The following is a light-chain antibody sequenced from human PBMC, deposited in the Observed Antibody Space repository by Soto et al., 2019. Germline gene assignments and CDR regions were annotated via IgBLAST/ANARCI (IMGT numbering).Light chain of an antibody. CDR1: SSNIGSNT. V-gene: IGLV1-44*01. CDR2: SNN. CDR3: AAWDDSPNGVV. J-gene: IGLJ2*01. Sequence: QSVLTQPPSASGTPGQRVTISCSGSSSNIGSNTVYWYQQLPGTAPKLLIYSNNQRPSGVPDRFSGPKSGTSASLAISGLLSEDEADYYCAAWDDSPNGVVFGGGTKLTVL.